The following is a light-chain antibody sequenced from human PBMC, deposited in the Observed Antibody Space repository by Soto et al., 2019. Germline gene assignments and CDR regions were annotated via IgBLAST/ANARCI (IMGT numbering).Light chain of an antibody. CDR1: SSDVGRYDY. CDR3: CSFAGSYSYV. J-gene: IGLJ1*01. CDR2: DVT. Sequence: QSVLTHPRSVSGSPGQSVTISCTGTSSDVGRYDYVSWYQQYPGEAPKLIIYDVTERPSGVPDRFSGSKSGNTASLTISGLRAEDEAAYSCCSFAGSYSYVFGSGTKVTVL. V-gene: IGLV2-11*01.